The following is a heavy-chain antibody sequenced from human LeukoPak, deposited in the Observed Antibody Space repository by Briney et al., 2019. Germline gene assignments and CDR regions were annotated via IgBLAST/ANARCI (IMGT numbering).Heavy chain of an antibody. CDR2: ISGSGGHT. V-gene: IGHV3-23*01. J-gene: IGHJ6*03. CDR3: AKGGAATMRDGYNDHYYYMEV. D-gene: IGHD5-24*01. Sequence: GGSLRLSCAASGFTFSSYSMNWVRQAPGKGLEWVSLISGSGGHTYYGDSVKGRFTISRDNSTNRLYLQMNSLRPEDTAVYYCAKGGAATMRDGYNDHYYYMEVWGRGTTVTVSS. CDR1: GFTFSSYS.